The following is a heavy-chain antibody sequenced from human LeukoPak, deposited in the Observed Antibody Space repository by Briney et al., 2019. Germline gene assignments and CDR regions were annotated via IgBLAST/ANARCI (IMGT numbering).Heavy chain of an antibody. CDR2: MNPNSGNT. D-gene: IGHD2-15*01. CDR3: ARKGDCSGGSCYSMESYNWFDP. V-gene: IGHV1-8*01. CDR1: GYTFTSYD. J-gene: IGHJ5*02. Sequence: ASVKVSCKASGYTFTSYDINWVRQAAGQGLEWMGWMNPNSGNTGYAQKFQGRVTMTRNTSISTAYMELSSLRSEDTAVYYCARKGDCSGGSCYSMESYNWFDPWGQGTLVTVSS.